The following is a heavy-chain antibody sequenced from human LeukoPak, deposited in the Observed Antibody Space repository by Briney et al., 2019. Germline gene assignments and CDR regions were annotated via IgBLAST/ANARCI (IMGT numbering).Heavy chain of an antibody. CDR3: ARSQGERDNYGYHYYAMDV. D-gene: IGHD5-18*01. Sequence: GGSLRLSCAASGFTFSSYAMSWVRQAPGKGLEWVSAISGSGGSTYYADSVKGRFTISRDNSKNTLYLQMNSLRAEDTAVYYCARSQGERDNYGYHYYAMDVWGQGTTVTVSS. J-gene: IGHJ6*02. CDR1: GFTFSSYA. CDR2: ISGSGGST. V-gene: IGHV3-23*01.